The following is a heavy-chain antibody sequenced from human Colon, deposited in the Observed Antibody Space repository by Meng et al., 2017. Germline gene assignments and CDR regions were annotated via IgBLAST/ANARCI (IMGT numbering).Heavy chain of an antibody. CDR1: SGSISSSNW. V-gene: IGHV4-4*02. D-gene: IGHD3-9*01. J-gene: IGHJ4*02. CDR3: VRQGMTSYSWGY. CDR2: ISQSGTT. Sequence: QVPLQEPGPGLVKPSGTLSLTFAVSSGSISSSNWWSWVRQPPGKGLEWIGEISQSGTTYYNPSLKSRVTITGDWSKNQFSLNLNSVTAADTALYYCVRQGMTSYSWGYWGQGTLVTVSS.